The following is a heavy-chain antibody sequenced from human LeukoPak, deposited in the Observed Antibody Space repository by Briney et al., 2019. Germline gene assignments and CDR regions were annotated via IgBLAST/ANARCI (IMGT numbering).Heavy chain of an antibody. Sequence: PSETLSLTCTVSGGSISSYYWSWIRQPPGKGLEWIGYIYTSGSTNYNPSLKSRVTMSVDTSKNQFSLKLSSVTAADTAVYYCARDIVVVPAATNYFDYWGQGTLVTVSS. D-gene: IGHD2-2*01. V-gene: IGHV4-4*08. J-gene: IGHJ4*02. CDR3: ARDIVVVPAATNYFDY. CDR2: IYTSGST. CDR1: GGSISSYY.